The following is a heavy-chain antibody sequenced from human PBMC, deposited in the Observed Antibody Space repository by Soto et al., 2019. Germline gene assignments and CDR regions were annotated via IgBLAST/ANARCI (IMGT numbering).Heavy chain of an antibody. D-gene: IGHD3-10*01. V-gene: IGHV4-39*07. CDR1: GGSIRSSAYY. CDR3: ASIWFGDFDY. Sequence: SETLSLTCTVSGGSIRSSAYYWGWIRQPPGKGLEWIGNIYYSGSTNYNPPLKSRVTISVDTSKNQFSLKLSSVTAADTAVYYCASIWFGDFDYWGHGTLVTVSS. J-gene: IGHJ4*01. CDR2: IYYSGST.